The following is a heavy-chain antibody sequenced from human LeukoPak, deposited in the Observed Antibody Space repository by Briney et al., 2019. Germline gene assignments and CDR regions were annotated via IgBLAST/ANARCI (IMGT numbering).Heavy chain of an antibody. J-gene: IGHJ6*02. CDR2: INHSGST. CDR3: ARRPRLGYCSSTSCYGKHLYYYYGMDV. V-gene: IGHV4-34*01. CDR1: GGSFSGYY. Sequence: SETLSLTCAVYGGSFSGYYWSWIRQPPGKGLEWIGEINHSGSTNYNPSLKSRVTISVDTSKNQFSLKLSSVTAADTAVYYCARRPRLGYCSSTSCYGKHLYYYYGMDVWGQGTTVTVSS. D-gene: IGHD2-2*01.